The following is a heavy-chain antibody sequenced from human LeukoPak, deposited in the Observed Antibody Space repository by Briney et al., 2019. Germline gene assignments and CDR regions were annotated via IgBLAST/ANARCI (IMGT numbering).Heavy chain of an antibody. J-gene: IGHJ4*02. V-gene: IGHV3-66*01. CDR1: GFTVSSNY. D-gene: IGHD1-26*01. CDR2: IYSGGDT. Sequence: GGSLGLSCAVSGFTVSSNYMTWVRQAPGKGLEWLSVIYSGGDTYYADSVQGRFTISRDNSRNTLYLQMNFLRAEDTAVYYCARRSGEGYIDYWGQGTLVTVSS. CDR3: ARRSGEGYIDY.